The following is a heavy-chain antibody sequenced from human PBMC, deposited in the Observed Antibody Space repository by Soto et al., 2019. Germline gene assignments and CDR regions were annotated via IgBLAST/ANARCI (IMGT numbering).Heavy chain of an antibody. CDR2: IYPGDSDT. J-gene: IGHJ6*02. V-gene: IGHV5-51*01. CDR1: GYSFTSYW. Sequence: PGESLKISCKGSGYSFTSYWIGWVRQMPGKGLEWMGIIYPGDSDTRYSPSFQGQVTISADKSISTAYLQWSSLKASDTAMYYCARAPACSGGICYFLKSYYYYYGMDVWGQGTTVTVSS. D-gene: IGHD2-15*01. CDR3: ARAPACSGGICYFLKSYYYYYGMDV.